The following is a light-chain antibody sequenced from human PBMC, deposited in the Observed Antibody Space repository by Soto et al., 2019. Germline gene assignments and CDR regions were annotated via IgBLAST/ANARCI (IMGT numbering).Light chain of an antibody. J-gene: IGKJ1*01. CDR3: QQRSNWPWT. V-gene: IGKV3-11*01. CDR1: RSVSSSY. CDR2: DAS. Sequence: VSNHYQTTLSLSPGERATLSCRVSRSVSSSYLAWYQQKPGQAPRLLIYDASNRATGIPARFSGSGSGTDFTLTIISLEPEDFAVYYCQQRSNWPWTFGQVAKVDIK.